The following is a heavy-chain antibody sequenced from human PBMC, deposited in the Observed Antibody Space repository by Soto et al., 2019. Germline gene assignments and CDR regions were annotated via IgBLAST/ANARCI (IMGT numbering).Heavy chain of an antibody. J-gene: IGHJ5*02. V-gene: IGHV1-18*01. D-gene: IGHD2-2*01. CDR3: ARVIPGVEAWFDP. Sequence: QVQLVQSGAEVKKPGASVKVSCRASGYTFTNFSVTWVRRAPGQGLEWMGWISAYTDTPNHAQKFQGRVTTTIDTSTSTAYMDQRSLTSDDTAVYYCARVIPGVEAWFDPWGHGTLVTVSS. CDR2: ISAYTDTP. CDR1: GYTFTNFS.